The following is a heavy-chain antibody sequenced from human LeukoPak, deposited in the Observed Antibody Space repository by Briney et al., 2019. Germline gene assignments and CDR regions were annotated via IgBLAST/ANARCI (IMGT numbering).Heavy chain of an antibody. J-gene: IGHJ4*01. V-gene: IGHV3-30*03. D-gene: IGHD6-19*01. CDR1: GFTFSSYG. Sequence: GGALRLSCAASGFTFSSYGIHWVRQAPGKGVGWVAVISYVGDDQFYAESVKGRFTISRDNSKKTVFLQMNSLRGEETAVYYCARDYTSGGFDFSGQGTLVTVSS. CDR3: ARDYTSGGFDF. CDR2: ISYVGDDQ.